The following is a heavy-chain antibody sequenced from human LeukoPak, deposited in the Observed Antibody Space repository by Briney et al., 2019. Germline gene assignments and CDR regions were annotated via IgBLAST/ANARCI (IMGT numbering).Heavy chain of an antibody. CDR1: GYTFTGYY. CDR2: INPNSGGT. CDR3: ATYDSSGYYYGDGFFDY. V-gene: IGHV1-2*02. J-gene: IGHJ4*02. D-gene: IGHD3-22*01. Sequence: ASVKVSCKASGYTFTGYYMHWVRQAPGQGLEWVGWINPNSGGTNYAQKFQGRVTMTRDTSISTAYMELSRLRSDDTAVYYCATYDSSGYYYGDGFFDYWGQGTLVTVSS.